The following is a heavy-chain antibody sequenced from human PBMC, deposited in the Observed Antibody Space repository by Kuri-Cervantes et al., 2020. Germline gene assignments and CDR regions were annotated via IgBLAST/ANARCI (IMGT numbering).Heavy chain of an antibody. CDR1: GFKFSDYA. J-gene: IGHJ4*02. CDR2: ISYDGSNK. Sequence: GESLKISCAASGFKFSDYAMHWVRQAPGKGLEWVAVISYDGSNKYYADSVKGRFTISRDNSKNTLYLQMNSLRAEDTAVYYCAKAGRGLVHHYFDYWGQGTLVTVSS. V-gene: IGHV3-30*04. D-gene: IGHD6-19*01. CDR3: AKAGRGLVHHYFDY.